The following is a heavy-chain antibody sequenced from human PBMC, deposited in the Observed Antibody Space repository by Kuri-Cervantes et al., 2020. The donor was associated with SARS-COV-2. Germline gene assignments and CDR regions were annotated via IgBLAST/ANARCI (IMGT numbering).Heavy chain of an antibody. V-gene: IGHV3-66*01. J-gene: IGHJ4*02. CDR1: GFTVSSNY. CDR3: ARALYYYDSRGPIDY. Sequence: GESLKISCAASGFTVSSNYMSWVRQAPGKGLEWVSVIYSGGSTYYADSVKGRFTISRDNSKNTLYLQMNSLRAEDTAVYYCARALYYYDSRGPIDYWAREPWSPSPQ. D-gene: IGHD3-22*01. CDR2: IYSGGST.